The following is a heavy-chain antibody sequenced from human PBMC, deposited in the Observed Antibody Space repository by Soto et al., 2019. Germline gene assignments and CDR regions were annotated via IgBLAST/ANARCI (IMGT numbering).Heavy chain of an antibody. CDR3: ARVGSSSDNGMDV. CDR1: GFTFSTYS. D-gene: IGHD6-6*01. CDR2: MSSRSLTI. J-gene: IGHJ6*02. Sequence: EVQLVESGGGLVQPGGSLRVSGAASGFTFSTYSMNWVRQAPGKGLEWVSYMSSRSLTIYYTDSVKGRFTSPRDNAKNSLYPQMNSLRDEDTAVYYCARVGSSSDNGMDVWVQGTTVTVSS. V-gene: IGHV3-48*02.